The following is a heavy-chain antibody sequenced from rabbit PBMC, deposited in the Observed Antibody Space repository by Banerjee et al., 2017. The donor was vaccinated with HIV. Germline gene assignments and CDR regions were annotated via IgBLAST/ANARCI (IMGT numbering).Heavy chain of an antibody. CDR2: T. V-gene: IGHV1S8*01. Sequence: TDYASWVNGRFTISLDNAQNTVFLQMTSLTAADTATYFCARVGYAGSSYWLWGPGTLVTVS. D-gene: IGHD8-1*01. CDR3: ARVGYAGSSYWL. J-gene: IGHJ6*01.